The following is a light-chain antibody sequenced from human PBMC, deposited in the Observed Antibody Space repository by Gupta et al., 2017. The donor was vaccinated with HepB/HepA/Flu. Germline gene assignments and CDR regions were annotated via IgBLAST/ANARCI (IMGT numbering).Light chain of an antibody. CDR1: QSVSSSY. CDR2: GAS. CDR3: QQLGT. V-gene: IGKV3-20*01. J-gene: IGKJ3*01. Sequence: EIVLTQSPGTLSLSPGERATLSCRTSQSVSSSYLAWYQQKPGQAPRLRIYGASSRATGIPDRFSGSGSGTDFTRTSSRMESEDCEGYEGQQLGTFGHGTKVDIK.